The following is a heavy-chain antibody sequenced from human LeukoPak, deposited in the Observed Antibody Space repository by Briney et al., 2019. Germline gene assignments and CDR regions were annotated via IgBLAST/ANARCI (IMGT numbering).Heavy chain of an antibody. Sequence: GGSLRLSCAASGFTFRSYIMNWVRQAPGKGLEWVSTISSSSNYIYYADSVKGRFTISRDNAENSLYLQMNSLRAEDTAVYYCARGHYYGMDVWGKGTTVTISS. D-gene: IGHD3-10*01. J-gene: IGHJ6*04. CDR2: ISSSSNYI. V-gene: IGHV3-21*01. CDR1: GFTFRSYI. CDR3: ARGHYYGMDV.